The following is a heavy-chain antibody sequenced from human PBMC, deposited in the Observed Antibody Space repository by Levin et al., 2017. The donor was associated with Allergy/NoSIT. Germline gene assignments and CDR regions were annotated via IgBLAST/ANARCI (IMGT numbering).Heavy chain of an antibody. CDR2: TYYRSKWYN. Sequence: SQTLSLTCAISGDSVSSNSAAWNWIRQSPSRGLEWLGRTYYRSKWYNDYAVSVKSRITINPDTSKNQFSLQLNSVTPEDTAVYYCARDMSYYYDSSGYYRGSIDYWGQGTLVTVSS. D-gene: IGHD3-22*01. V-gene: IGHV6-1*01. J-gene: IGHJ4*02. CDR1: GDSVSSNSAA. CDR3: ARDMSYYYDSSGYYRGSIDY.